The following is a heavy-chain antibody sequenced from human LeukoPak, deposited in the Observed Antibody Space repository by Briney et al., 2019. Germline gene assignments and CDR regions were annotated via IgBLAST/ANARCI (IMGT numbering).Heavy chain of an antibody. J-gene: IGHJ4*02. D-gene: IGHD6-13*01. CDR1: GVTFSSYW. CDR2: INKDGSGK. V-gene: IGHV3-7*03. CDR3: ATEGAATAGCDL. Sequence: GGSLRLSCAASGVTFSSYWMSWIRQAPGKGLELVANINKDGSGKYYLDSLKGRLTISTDNAKNSLYLQMSSLRADDRAVYYCATEGAATAGCDLWGQGPLVAVSS.